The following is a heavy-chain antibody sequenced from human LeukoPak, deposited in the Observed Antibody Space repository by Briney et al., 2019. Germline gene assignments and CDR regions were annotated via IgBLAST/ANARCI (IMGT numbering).Heavy chain of an antibody. Sequence: PGGPLRLSCAASGFTFSSYSMNWVRQAPGKGLEWVSSISSSCSYIYYADSVKGRFTIYRDNAKNSLYLQMNSLRAEDTAVYYCARDYYDSSGYYRFDYWGQGTLVTVSS. J-gene: IGHJ4*02. V-gene: IGHV3-21*01. CDR3: ARDYYDSSGYYRFDY. CDR1: GFTFSSYS. D-gene: IGHD3-22*01. CDR2: ISSSCSYI.